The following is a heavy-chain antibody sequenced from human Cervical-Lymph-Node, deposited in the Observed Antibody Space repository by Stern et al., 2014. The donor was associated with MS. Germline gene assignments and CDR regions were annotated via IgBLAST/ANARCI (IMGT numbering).Heavy chain of an antibody. Sequence: EVQLLESGPEVKRPGESLKISCQASGYTFTSYWIGWVRQMPGKGLEWIAIIFPGGSDIRYSPSFKGQVTISADKSSSTAYLQWNNLKASDTAIYYCARQRYFDYWGQGTLVTVSS. CDR1: GYTFTSYW. CDR2: IFPGGSDI. J-gene: IGHJ4*02. CDR3: ARQRYFDY. V-gene: IGHV5-51*01.